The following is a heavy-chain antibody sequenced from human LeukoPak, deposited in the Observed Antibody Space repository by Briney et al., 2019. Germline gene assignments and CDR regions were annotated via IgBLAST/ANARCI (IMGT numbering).Heavy chain of an antibody. CDR1: AGSICAYF. D-gene: IGHD1-1*01. V-gene: IGHV4-59*01. CDR3: ARRTLYGNFVRWFDP. J-gene: IGHJ5*02. Sequence: PSETLSLTCTVSAGSICAYFWSWIRQPPGKELEWIGNVFHTGTTNYNPSLKSRVTISVDTSKNQFSLKVSSVTAADTAVYYCARRTLYGNFVRWFDPWGQGALVTVSS. CDR2: VFHTGTT.